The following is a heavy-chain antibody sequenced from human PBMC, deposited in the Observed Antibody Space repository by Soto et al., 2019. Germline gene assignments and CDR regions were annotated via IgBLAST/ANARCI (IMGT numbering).Heavy chain of an antibody. CDR2: IHTYNGNT. J-gene: IGHJ4*02. D-gene: IGHD6-6*01. V-gene: IGHV1-18*01. CDR3: ARDAQYSGRWHPIDY. CDR1: GYTFTDYG. Sequence: QVQLVQSGAEVKKPGASVKVYCKASGYTFTDYGISWVRQATGQGLEWMGGIHTYNGNTNYAQKVQGRVTMTTDSSTSTAYMELRSLRSDDTAVYYCARDAQYSGRWHPIDYWGQGTLVTVSS.